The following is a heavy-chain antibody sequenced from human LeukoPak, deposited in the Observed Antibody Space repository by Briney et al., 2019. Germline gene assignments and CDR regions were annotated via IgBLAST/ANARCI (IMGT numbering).Heavy chain of an antibody. CDR2: IYYSGST. CDR1: GGSISSSSYY. J-gene: IGHJ4*02. V-gene: IGHV4-39*01. CDR3: ARLQTLSLDY. Sequence: SETLSLTCTVSGGSISSSSYYWGWIRQPPGKGLEWIGSIYYSGSTYYNPSLKSRVTISVDTSKNQFSLKLSSVTAADTAVYYCARLQTLSLDYWGQRTLVTVSS.